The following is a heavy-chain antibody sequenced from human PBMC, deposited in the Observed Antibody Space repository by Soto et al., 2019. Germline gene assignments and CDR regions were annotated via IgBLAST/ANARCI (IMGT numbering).Heavy chain of an antibody. D-gene: IGHD1-26*01. V-gene: IGHV1-24*01. J-gene: IGHJ4*02. CDR2: FDPEDGET. Sequence: VSCKVSGYTLTELSMHWVRQAPGKGLEWMGGFDPEDGETIYAQKFQGRVTMTEDTSTDTAYMELSSLRSEDTAVYYCATVRRMVGATIGLSFGYWGQGXLVTVYS. CDR3: ATVRRMVGATIGLSFGY. CDR1: GYTLTELS.